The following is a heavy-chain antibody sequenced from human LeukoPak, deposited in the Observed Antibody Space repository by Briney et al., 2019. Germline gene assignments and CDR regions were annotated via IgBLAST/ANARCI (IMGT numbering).Heavy chain of an antibody. J-gene: IGHJ6*03. CDR1: GYTFTRYY. CDR2: INPSGGST. V-gene: IGHV1-46*01. CDR3: ARDPDLVAHSYYYMDF. Sequence: ASVKVSCKASGYTFTRYYMHWVRQAPGQGLESMGIINPSGGSTNYAQKFQGRVTMTRDTSTSTVYMELSSLRSEDTAVYYCARDPDLVAHSYYYMDFWGQGTTVTVSS. D-gene: IGHD5-12*01.